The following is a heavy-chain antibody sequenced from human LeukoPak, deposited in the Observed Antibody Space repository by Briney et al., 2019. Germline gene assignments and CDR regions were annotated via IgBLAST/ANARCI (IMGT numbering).Heavy chain of an antibody. J-gene: IGHJ4*02. CDR3: AKDLGVTTFDY. V-gene: IGHV3-11*01. CDR2: ISSSGTTI. CDR1: GFTFSDYY. D-gene: IGHD2-21*02. Sequence: GGSLRLSCAASGFTFSDYYMNWLRQAPGKGLEWVSYISSSGTTIYYADSVKGRFTISRDNTKNSPYLQMNSLRAEDTAVYYCAKDLGVTTFDYWGQGTLVTVSA.